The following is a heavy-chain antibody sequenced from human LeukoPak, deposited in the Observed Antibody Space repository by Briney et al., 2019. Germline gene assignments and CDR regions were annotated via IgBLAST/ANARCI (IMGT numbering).Heavy chain of an antibody. J-gene: IGHJ3*02. Sequence: SETLSLTCTVSGGSISSYYWSWIRQPPGKGLEWIGYIYYSGSTNYNPSLKSRVTISVDTSMNQFSLKLSSVTAADTAVYYCARDTTYGVRAFDIWGQGTMVTVSS. CDR2: IYYSGST. CDR3: ARDTTYGVRAFDI. CDR1: GGSISSYY. V-gene: IGHV4-59*01. D-gene: IGHD3-10*01.